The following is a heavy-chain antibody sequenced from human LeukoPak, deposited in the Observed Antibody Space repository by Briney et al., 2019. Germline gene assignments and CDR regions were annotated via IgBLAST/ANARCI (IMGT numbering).Heavy chain of an antibody. CDR1: GGSISSGSYY. D-gene: IGHD6-13*01. CDR2: IYHSGST. V-gene: IGHV4-39*07. CDR3: ARVAAAGTYYFDY. Sequence: SETLSLTCTVSGGSISSGSYYWGWIRQPPGKGLEWIGSIYHSGSTYYNPSLKSRVTISVDTSKNQFSLKLSSVTAADTAVYYCARVAAAGTYYFDYWGQGTLVTVSS. J-gene: IGHJ4*02.